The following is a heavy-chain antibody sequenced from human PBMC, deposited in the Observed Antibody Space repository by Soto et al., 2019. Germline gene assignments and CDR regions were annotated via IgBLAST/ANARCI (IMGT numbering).Heavy chain of an antibody. CDR3: ARVHGP. CDR2: IYHSGST. V-gene: IGHV4-30-2*01. CDR1: GGSISSGGYF. Sequence: PSETLSLTCAVSGGSISSGGYFWSWIRQPPGKGLEWIGYIYHSGSTYYNPSLKSRGSISVDRSKNQFSLKLSSVTAADTAVYYYARVHGPWGQGTLVTVSS. J-gene: IGHJ5*02.